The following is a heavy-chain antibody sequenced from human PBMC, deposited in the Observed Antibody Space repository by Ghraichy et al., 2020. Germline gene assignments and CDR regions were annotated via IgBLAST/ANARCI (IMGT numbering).Heavy chain of an antibody. D-gene: IGHD3-22*01. CDR1: GFTFSSYW. V-gene: IGHV3-7*01. J-gene: IGHJ4*02. CDR3: ARDGALLTYYYDSSGYPAFDY. Sequence: GGSLRLSCAASGFTFSSYWMSWVRQAPGKGLEWVANIKQDGSEKYYVDSVKGRFTISRDNAKNSLYLQMNSLRAEDTAVYYCARDGALLTYYYDSSGYPAFDYWGQGPLVTVSS. CDR2: IKQDGSEK.